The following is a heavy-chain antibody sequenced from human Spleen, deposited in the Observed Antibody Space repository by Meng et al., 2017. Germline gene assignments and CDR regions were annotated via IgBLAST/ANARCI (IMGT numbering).Heavy chain of an antibody. V-gene: IGHV1-2*06. J-gene: IGHJ4*02. Sequence: KVSCKASGYTFTGFYMHWLRQAPGQGLEWMGRINPNTGSANYAQKFQARVTMPRDTSITTAYMELSRLRSDDTAVYYCAREIYGSDKRVFDYWGQGTLVTVSS. CDR3: AREIYGSDKRVFDY. D-gene: IGHD3-10*01. CDR2: INPNTGSA. CDR1: GYTFTGFY.